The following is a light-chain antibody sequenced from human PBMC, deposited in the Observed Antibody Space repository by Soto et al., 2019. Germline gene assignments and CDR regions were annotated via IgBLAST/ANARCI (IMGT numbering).Light chain of an antibody. V-gene: IGKV1-39*01. Sequence: DIQMTQSPSSLSASVGDRVTITCRASQSIGRFLNWHRQKPGRAANVLINVASTLRSGVPSRFSGSGSGTDFNLTINSLESEDFATYFWQQSFNTPLTFGGGTKVDIK. CDR2: VAS. J-gene: IGKJ4*01. CDR1: QSIGRF. CDR3: QQSFNTPLT.